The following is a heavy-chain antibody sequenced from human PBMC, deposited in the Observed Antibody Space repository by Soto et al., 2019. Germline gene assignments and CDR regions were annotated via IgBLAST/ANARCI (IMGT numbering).Heavy chain of an antibody. J-gene: IGHJ4*02. D-gene: IGHD3-16*01. CDR3: ARATFGGVL. Sequence: SETLSLTCAVYGGSFSGYYWSWIRQPPGKGLEWIGYIYYSGSTNYNPSLKSRVTISVDTSKNQFSLKLSSVTAADTAVYYCARATFGGVLWGQGTLVTVSS. V-gene: IGHV4-59*01. CDR1: GGSFSGYY. CDR2: IYYSGST.